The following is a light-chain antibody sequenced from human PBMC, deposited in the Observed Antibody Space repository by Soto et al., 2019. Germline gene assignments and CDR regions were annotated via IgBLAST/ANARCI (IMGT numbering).Light chain of an antibody. V-gene: IGKV1-5*03. CDR1: QTISSW. Sequence: DIQMTQYPSTLSGSVGDRVTITCRASQTISSWLAWYQQKPGKAPKLLIYKASTLESGVPSRFSGSGSGTEFTLTISSLQPDDFATYYCQQYNSYSGTFGQGTKVDIK. CDR2: KAS. CDR3: QQYNSYSGT. J-gene: IGKJ1*01.